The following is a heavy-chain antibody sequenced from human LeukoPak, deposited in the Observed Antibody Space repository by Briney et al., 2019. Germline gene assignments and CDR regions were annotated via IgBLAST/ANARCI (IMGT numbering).Heavy chain of an antibody. CDR1: GGSIGSKSHY. CDR2: TYYSGST. Sequence: SETLSLTCSVSGGSIGSKSHYWGWIRQPPGKGLEWISYTYYSGSTYYNPSLKSRVTISVNTSKNQFSLKLSSVTAADTAVYYCARREANWFDPWGQGYLVTVSS. CDR3: ARREANWFDP. J-gene: IGHJ5*02. V-gene: IGHV4-39*01.